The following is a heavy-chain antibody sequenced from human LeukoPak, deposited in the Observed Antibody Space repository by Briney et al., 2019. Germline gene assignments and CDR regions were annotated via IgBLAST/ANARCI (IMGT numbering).Heavy chain of an antibody. D-gene: IGHD5-18*01. Sequence: GGSLRLSCAASGFTFSSYWMSWVRQAPGKGLEWVANIKQDGSEKYYVDSVKGRFTISRDNAKNSLYLQMNSLRAEDTAVYYCARVKRGYSYGYVDYWGQGTLVTVSS. V-gene: IGHV3-7*01. CDR1: GFTFSSYW. CDR3: ARVKRGYSYGYVDY. J-gene: IGHJ4*02. CDR2: IKQDGSEK.